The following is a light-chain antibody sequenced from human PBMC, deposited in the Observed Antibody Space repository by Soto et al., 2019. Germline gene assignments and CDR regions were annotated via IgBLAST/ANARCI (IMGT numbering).Light chain of an antibody. CDR1: QRISNN. CDR2: GAS. CDR3: QHYNDYSYT. V-gene: IGKV3-15*01. J-gene: IGKJ2*01. Sequence: EIVMTQSPATLSVSPGERATLSCRASQRISNNLAWYQQKAGQAPRLLIYGASTRATGIPARFSGSGSETEFTLTISSLQSDDSATYYCQHYNDYSYTFGPGTNLEIK.